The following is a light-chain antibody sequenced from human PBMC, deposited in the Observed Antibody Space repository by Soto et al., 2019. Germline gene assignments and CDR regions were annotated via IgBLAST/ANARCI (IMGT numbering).Light chain of an antibody. J-gene: IGKJ1*01. Sequence: ENELTQSPCTLSLSQGERATLSCRASQSVGRDYLAWYQQKPGQAPRLLIHGTSYRATGIPDRFRGSGSGTDFILTISRLEPEDFAVYYCQQYGSSPTFGQGTKVAIK. CDR3: QQYGSSPT. CDR1: QSVGRDY. V-gene: IGKV3-20*01. CDR2: GTS.